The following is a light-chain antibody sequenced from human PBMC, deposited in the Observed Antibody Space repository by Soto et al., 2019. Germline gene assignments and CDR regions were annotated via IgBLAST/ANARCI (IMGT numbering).Light chain of an antibody. CDR2: DAS. CDR1: QSVSSY. V-gene: IGKV3-11*01. CDR3: QHRSNWTYT. Sequence: EIVLTQSPATLSLSPGERATLSCRASQSVSSYLAWYQQKPGQAPRLLIYDASNRATGIPARFSGSGSETDFTLTISSLEPEDFAVYYCQHRSNWTYTFGQGTKLEIK. J-gene: IGKJ2*01.